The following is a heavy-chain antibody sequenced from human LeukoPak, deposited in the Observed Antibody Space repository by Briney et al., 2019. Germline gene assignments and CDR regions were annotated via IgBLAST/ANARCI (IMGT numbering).Heavy chain of an antibody. J-gene: IGHJ5*02. CDR2: IYHSGST. CDR1: GGSISSGGYY. V-gene: IGHV4-30-2*01. D-gene: IGHD6-6*01. Sequence: PSQTLSLTCTVSGGSISSGGYYWSWIRQPPGQGLEWIGYIYHSGSTYYNPSLKSRVTISVDRSKNQFSLKLSSVTAADTAVYYCAREYSSSSGFDPWGQGTLVTVSS. CDR3: AREYSSSSGFDP.